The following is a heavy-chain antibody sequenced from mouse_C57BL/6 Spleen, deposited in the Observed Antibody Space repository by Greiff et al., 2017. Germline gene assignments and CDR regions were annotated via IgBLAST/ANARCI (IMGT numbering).Heavy chain of an antibody. D-gene: IGHD1-1*01. CDR1: GYTFTSYG. Sequence: VKLQESGAELARPGASVKLSCKASGYTFTSYGISWVKQRTGQGLEWIGEIYPRSGNTYYNEKFKGKATLTADKSSSTAYMELRSLTSEDSAVYFCARRDYYGSSYGGYFGVWGTGTTVTVSS. J-gene: IGHJ1*03. CDR2: IYPRSGNT. CDR3: ARRDYYGSSYGGYFGV. V-gene: IGHV1-81*01.